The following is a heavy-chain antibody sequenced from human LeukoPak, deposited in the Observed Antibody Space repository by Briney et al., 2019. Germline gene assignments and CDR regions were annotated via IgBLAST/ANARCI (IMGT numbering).Heavy chain of an antibody. V-gene: IGHV4-61*02. D-gene: IGHD1-1*01. CDR2: IYTSGST. CDR1: GGSISSSSYY. CDR3: ATQLVSAGWFDP. J-gene: IGHJ5*02. Sequence: PSETLSLTRTVSGGSISSSSYYWSWIRQPAGKGLEWIGRIYTSGSTNYNPSLKSRVTMSVDTSKNQFSLKLSSVTAADTAVYYCATQLVSAGWFDPWGQGTLVTVSS.